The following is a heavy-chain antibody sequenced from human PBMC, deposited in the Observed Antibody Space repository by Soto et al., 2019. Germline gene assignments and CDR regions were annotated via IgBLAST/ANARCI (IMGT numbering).Heavy chain of an antibody. CDR1: GFASSDYA. V-gene: IGHV3-30*04. Sequence: QVQLVESGGGVVQPGRSLRLSCGASGFASSDYAMHWVRQAPGQGLEWKATISFDGNKRFYADSVKGRLTISRDNSKNTLYLEMHSLRGEDTAVYYCARDLAGRYGGRDCPNGMDVWGPGTTVTVSS. CDR2: ISFDGNKR. D-gene: IGHD2-21*02. CDR3: ARDLAGRYGGRDCPNGMDV. J-gene: IGHJ6*02.